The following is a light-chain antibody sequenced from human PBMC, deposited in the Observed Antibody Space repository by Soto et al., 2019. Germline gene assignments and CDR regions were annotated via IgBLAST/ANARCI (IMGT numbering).Light chain of an antibody. CDR2: DVT. Sequence: QSALTQPASVSGSPGQSITISCTGASSGAYDYVSWYQQHPGTAPKLLIFDVTNRPSGVSSRFSGSKSGNTASLTISGLQTEDEADYYCSSYTSGTKVVFGGGTKLNVL. V-gene: IGLV2-14*03. CDR3: SSYTSGTKVV. J-gene: IGLJ2*01. CDR1: SSGAYDY.